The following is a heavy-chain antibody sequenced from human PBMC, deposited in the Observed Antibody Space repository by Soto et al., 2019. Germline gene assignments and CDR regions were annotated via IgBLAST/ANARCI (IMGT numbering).Heavy chain of an antibody. J-gene: IGHJ4*02. CDR3: AKDRHYPRDYFHY. CDR2: ISPNGQGI. D-gene: IGHD3-10*01. Sequence: GPLSLPCGLAGLTVTSNAVSWVGQAPGKGLEWVSAISPNGQGIWYADSVKGRFTISRDISRNTVFLQMDSLRAEDTAVYYCAKDRHYPRDYFHYWGRGTLVTVSS. CDR1: GLTVTSNA. V-gene: IGHV3-23*01.